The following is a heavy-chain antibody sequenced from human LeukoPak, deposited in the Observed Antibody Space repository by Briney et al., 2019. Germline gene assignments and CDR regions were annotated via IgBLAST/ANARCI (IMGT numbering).Heavy chain of an antibody. J-gene: IGHJ4*02. CDR2: ISLSGST. CDR3: AREGLAYCPPDI. Sequence: PSETLSLTCVVSGGSISSTNWWSWVRQPPGKGLEWIGEISLSGSTNYNPSLKSRVTISVDKSKNQFSLKLSSVTAADTAVYYCAREGLAYCPPDIWGQGTLVTVSS. V-gene: IGHV4-4*02. CDR1: GGSISSTNW. D-gene: IGHD2-21*01.